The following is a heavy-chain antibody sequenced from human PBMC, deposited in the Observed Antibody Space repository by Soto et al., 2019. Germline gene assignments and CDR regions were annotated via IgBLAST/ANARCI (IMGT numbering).Heavy chain of an antibody. CDR3: VKGEVRGIIPSYFDY. D-gene: IGHD3-10*01. CDR2: VSHDGTVQ. V-gene: IGHV3-30*18. J-gene: IGHJ4*02. Sequence: PGGSLRLSCAASGFIFSNYGMSWVRQAPGKGLEWVAVVSHDGTVQHYGDSVKGRFTISRDNSKSTLYLQMNSLRPEDTAVYFCVKGEVRGIIPSYFDYWGLGTLVTVSS. CDR1: GFIFSNYG.